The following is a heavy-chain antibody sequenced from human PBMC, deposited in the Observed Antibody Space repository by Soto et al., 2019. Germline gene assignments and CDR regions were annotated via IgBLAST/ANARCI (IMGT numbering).Heavy chain of an antibody. CDR2: ISYDGSNK. D-gene: IGHD3-22*01. V-gene: IGHV3-30*18. CDR3: AKDIGLGNYYDSSGYLDY. Sequence: GGSLRLSCAASGFTFSSYGMHWVRQAPGKGLEWVAVISYDGSNKYYADSVKGRFTISRDNSKNTLYLQMNSLRAEDTAVYYCAKDIGLGNYYDSSGYLDYWGQGTLVTVSS. CDR1: GFTFSSYG. J-gene: IGHJ4*02.